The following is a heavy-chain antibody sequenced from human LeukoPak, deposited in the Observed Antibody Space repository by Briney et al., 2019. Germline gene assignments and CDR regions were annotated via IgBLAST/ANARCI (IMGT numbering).Heavy chain of an antibody. D-gene: IGHD3-9*01. CDR3: ARVSGRDFDWDFDY. Sequence: GGSLRLSCAASGFTFSSYSMNWVRQAPGKGLEWVSSISSSSSYIYYADSVKGRFTISRDNAKNSLYLQMNSLRAEDTAVYYCARVSGRDFDWDFDYWGQGTLVTVSS. CDR2: ISSSSSYI. CDR1: GFTFSSYS. V-gene: IGHV3-21*01. J-gene: IGHJ4*02.